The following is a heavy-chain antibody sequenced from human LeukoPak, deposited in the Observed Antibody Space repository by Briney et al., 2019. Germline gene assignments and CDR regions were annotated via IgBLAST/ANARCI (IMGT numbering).Heavy chain of an antibody. D-gene: IGHD3-16*02. V-gene: IGHV1-18*01. CDR1: GFTFSIYYG. CDR2: INTYNGNS. J-gene: IGHJ3*02. Sequence: GASVKVSCKASGFTFSIYYGISWVRQAPGQGLEWMGWINTYNGNSKSAQRLQGRVSMTTDTSASIAYLELRSLRLDDTAVYFCARVPIPQGNYPNDALDIWGQGTMVTVSS. CDR3: ARVPIPQGNYPNDALDI.